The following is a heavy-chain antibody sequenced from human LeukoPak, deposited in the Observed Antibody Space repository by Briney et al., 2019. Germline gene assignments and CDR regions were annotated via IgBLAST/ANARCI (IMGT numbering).Heavy chain of an antibody. D-gene: IGHD3-22*01. J-gene: IGHJ4*02. Sequence: PGRTLRLSCAASGFTFSSYGMHWVRQAPGKGLEWVAVISYDGSNKYYADSVKRRFTISRDNSKNTLYLQMNSLRAEDTAVYYCAKDGHYDSSGYYGVFDYWGQGTLVTVSS. V-gene: IGHV3-30*18. CDR1: GFTFSSYG. CDR2: ISYDGSNK. CDR3: AKDGHYDSSGYYGVFDY.